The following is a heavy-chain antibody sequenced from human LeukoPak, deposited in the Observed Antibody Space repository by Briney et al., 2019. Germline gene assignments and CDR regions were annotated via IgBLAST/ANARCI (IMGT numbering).Heavy chain of an antibody. Sequence: GGSLRLSCAASGFTFSSYGMHWVRQAPGKGLEWVGFIRYDGSNKYYADSVKGRFTISRDNSKNTLYLQMNSLRAEDTAVYYCAKYRLYYYDSSGYLAYWGQGTLVTVSS. CDR3: AKYRLYYYDSSGYLAY. J-gene: IGHJ4*02. CDR1: GFTFSSYG. V-gene: IGHV3-30*02. D-gene: IGHD3-22*01. CDR2: IRYDGSNK.